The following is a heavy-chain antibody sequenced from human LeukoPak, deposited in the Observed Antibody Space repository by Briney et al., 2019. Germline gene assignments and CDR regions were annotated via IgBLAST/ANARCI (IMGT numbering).Heavy chain of an antibody. CDR1: GGTFSSYA. Sequence: SVKVSCKASGGTFSSYAISWVRQAPGQGLEWMGRIIPILGIANYAQKFQGRVTITADKSTSTAYMELSSLRSEDTAVYYCARDYYGSGGYYKGGYYFDYWGQGTLVTVSS. V-gene: IGHV1-69*04. CDR2: IIPILGIA. D-gene: IGHD3-10*01. CDR3: ARDYYGSGGYYKGGYYFDY. J-gene: IGHJ4*02.